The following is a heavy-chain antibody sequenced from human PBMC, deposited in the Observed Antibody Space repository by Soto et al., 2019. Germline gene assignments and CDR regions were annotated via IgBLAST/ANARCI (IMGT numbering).Heavy chain of an antibody. CDR2: IGSSGSTI. D-gene: IGHD6-19*01. V-gene: IGHV3-11*01. Sequence: GGSLRLSCEASVFTFSDYYMTWIRQAPGKGLEWVAHIGSSGSTINHADSVKGRFTISRDNAKNSLYLQMNSLRDDDTAVYYCARAGGSGWSLDFWGQGTLVTVSS. CDR3: ARAGGSGWSLDF. CDR1: VFTFSDYY. J-gene: IGHJ4*02.